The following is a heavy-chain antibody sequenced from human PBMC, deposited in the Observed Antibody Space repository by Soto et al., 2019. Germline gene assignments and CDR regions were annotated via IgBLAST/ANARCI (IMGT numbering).Heavy chain of an antibody. J-gene: IGHJ4*02. Sequence: SLRLSCAASGFTFGSYGMHWVRQAPGKGLEWVAVISYDGSNKYYADSVKGRFTISRDNSKNTLYLQMNSLRAEDTAVYYCAKSPGADYFDYWGQGTLVTVSS. CDR1: GFTFGSYG. V-gene: IGHV3-30*18. D-gene: IGHD3-10*01. CDR2: ISYDGSNK. CDR3: AKSPGADYFDY.